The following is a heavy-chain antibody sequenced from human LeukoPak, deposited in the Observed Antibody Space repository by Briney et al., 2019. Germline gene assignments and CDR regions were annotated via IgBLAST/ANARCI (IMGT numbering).Heavy chain of an antibody. D-gene: IGHD6-13*01. Sequence: ASVKVSCKASGYTFTSYGISWVRQAPGQGLEWMGWISAYNGNTNYAQKLQGRVTMTTDTSTSTAYMELRRLRSDDTAVYYCARGASSSWYLTGLDWRPKLKWYFDLWGRGTLVTVSS. CDR2: ISAYNGNT. CDR3: ARGASSSWYLTGLDWRPKLKWYFDL. V-gene: IGHV1-18*01. J-gene: IGHJ2*01. CDR1: GYTFTSYG.